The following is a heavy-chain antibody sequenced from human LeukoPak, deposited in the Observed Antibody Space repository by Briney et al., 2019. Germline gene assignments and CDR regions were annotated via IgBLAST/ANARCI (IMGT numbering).Heavy chain of an antibody. CDR1: GYSFTSYW. CDR3: ARSNTVTRTLFSYGMDV. V-gene: IGHV5-51*01. J-gene: IGHJ6*02. CDR2: IYPGDSDT. Sequence: GESLKISCKGSGYSFTSYWIGWVRQMPGKGLEWMGLIYPGDSDTRYSPSFQGQVTISADKSISTAYLQWSSLKASDTAMYYCARSNTVTRTLFSYGMDVWGQGTTVTVSS. D-gene: IGHD4-17*01.